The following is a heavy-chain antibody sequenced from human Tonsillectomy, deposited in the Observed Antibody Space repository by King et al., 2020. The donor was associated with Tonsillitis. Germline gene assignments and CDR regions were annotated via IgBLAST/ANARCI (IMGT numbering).Heavy chain of an antibody. CDR1: GYTFTNDG. J-gene: IGHJ4*02. CDR3: ARVISGSYRYYFDY. V-gene: IGHV1-18*04. Sequence: QLVQSGAEVKKPGASVKVSCQASGYTFTNDGITWVRQAPGQGLEWMGWINVYIGYTDYAQKVQGRVTMTADTSTGTAYMELRSLTSDDTAIYYCARVISGSYRYYFDYWGQGSLVTVSS. D-gene: IGHD1-26*01. CDR2: INVYIGYT.